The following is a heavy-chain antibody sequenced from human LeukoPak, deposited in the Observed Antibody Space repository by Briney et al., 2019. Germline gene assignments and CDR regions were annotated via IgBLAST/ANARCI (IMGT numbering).Heavy chain of an antibody. V-gene: IGHV4-59*01. CDR3: ARVSSSWYGSPYYFDY. CDR2: IYYSGST. CDR1: GGSISSYY. J-gene: IGHJ4*02. D-gene: IGHD6-13*01. Sequence: SETLSLTCTVSGGSISSYYWSWIRQPPGKGLEWIGYIYYSGSTNYNPSLKSRVTISVDTSKNQFSLKLSSVTAADTAVYYCARVSSSWYGSPYYFDYWGQGTLVTVSS.